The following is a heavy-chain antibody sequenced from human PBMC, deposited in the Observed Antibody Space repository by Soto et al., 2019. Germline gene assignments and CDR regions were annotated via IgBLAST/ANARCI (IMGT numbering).Heavy chain of an antibody. D-gene: IGHD1-1*01. CDR1: GYTFITYG. V-gene: IGHV1-18*01. J-gene: IGHJ4*02. Sequence: QVQLVQSGAEVKKPGASVKVSCKASGYTFITYGIDWVRQAPGQGLEWMAWISAYNGNTYYAQNFQGRVTITTDTSTSTAYMELRTLRSDDTAIYYCARGTYKVFWGQGTLVTVSS. CDR2: ISAYNGNT. CDR3: ARGTYKVF.